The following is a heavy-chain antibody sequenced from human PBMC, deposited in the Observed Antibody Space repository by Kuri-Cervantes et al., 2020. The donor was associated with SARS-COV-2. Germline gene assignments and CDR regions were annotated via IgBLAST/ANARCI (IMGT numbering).Heavy chain of an antibody. CDR2: INPNSGGT. Sequence: ASVKVSCKASGYTFTGYYMHWVRQAPGQGLEWMGWINPNSGGTNYAQKFQGRVTMTRDTSISTAYMELSRLRSDDTAVYYCTRVDWATPRGAFDVWGQGTMVTVSS. D-gene: IGHD3-9*01. J-gene: IGHJ3*01. V-gene: IGHV1-2*02. CDR3: TRVDWATPRGAFDV. CDR1: GYTFTGYY.